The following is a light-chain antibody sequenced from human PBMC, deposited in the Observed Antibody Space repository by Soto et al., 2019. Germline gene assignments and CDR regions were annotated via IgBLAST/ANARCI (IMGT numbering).Light chain of an antibody. V-gene: IGKV3-20*01. CDR3: QQYGTSTGLT. CDR2: ATS. Sequence: ENELTQSPGTLSLSAGERDTLSCRASQTVSTKYVAWYQQKPGQSPRLLIYATSSRATGIPDRFSGSGSGTEFMLIISRLEPEDVAVYYCQQYGTSTGLTFGRGTKLDIK. J-gene: IGKJ3*01. CDR1: QTVSTKY.